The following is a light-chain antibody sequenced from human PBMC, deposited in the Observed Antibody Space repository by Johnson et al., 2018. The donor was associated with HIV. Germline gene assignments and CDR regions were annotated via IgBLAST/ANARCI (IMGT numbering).Light chain of an antibody. J-gene: IGLJ1*01. CDR2: ENN. CDR3: GTWDSSLSAGV. CDR1: SSNIGNHY. Sequence: QSVLTQPPSVSAAPGQKVTISCSGTSSNIGNHYVSWYQLLPGTAPKLLIYENNKRPSGIPDRFSGSKSGTSATLGITGIQTGDEADYYCGTWDSSLSAGVFGTGTKVTV. V-gene: IGLV1-51*02.